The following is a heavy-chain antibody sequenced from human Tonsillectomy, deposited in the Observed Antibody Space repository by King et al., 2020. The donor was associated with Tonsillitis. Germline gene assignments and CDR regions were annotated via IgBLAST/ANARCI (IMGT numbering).Heavy chain of an antibody. CDR3: SRSEQQLSTYYYYYYMDV. D-gene: IGHD6-13*01. J-gene: IGHJ6*03. CDR2: IDPSESFS. V-gene: IGHV5-10-1*03. Sequence: VQLVQSGAEVKKPGESLRISCKGSGYSFNSYWINWVRQMPGKGLEGLGRIDPSESFSNYNPSFQGHFSISADKSMPTVYLQLSSLEASDTAIYYCSRSEQQLSTYYYYYYMDVWGKGTTVTVSS. CDR1: GYSFNSYW.